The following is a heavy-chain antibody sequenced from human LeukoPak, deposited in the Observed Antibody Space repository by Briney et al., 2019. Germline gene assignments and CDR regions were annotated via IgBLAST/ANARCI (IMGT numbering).Heavy chain of an antibody. Sequence: GGSLRLSCAASGFTFSSYAMSWVRQAPGKGLEWVSTISGSGGSTYYADSVKGRFTISRDNSKNTLYLQMNSLRAEDTAVYYCAKVLEVDSSFDYWGQGTLVTVSS. CDR2: ISGSGGST. J-gene: IGHJ4*02. CDR1: GFTFSSYA. D-gene: IGHD6-13*01. CDR3: AKVLEVDSSFDY. V-gene: IGHV3-23*01.